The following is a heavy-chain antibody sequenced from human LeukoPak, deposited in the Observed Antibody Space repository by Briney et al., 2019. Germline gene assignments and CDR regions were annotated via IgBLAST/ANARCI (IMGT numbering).Heavy chain of an antibody. CDR3: AGVWSPPYTSRWPYYFDY. V-gene: IGHV3-21*05. D-gene: IGHD6-13*01. CDR1: GFTFSSYE. CDR2: ISSSGSYI. Sequence: GGSLRLSCAASGFTFSSYEMNWVRQAPGKGLEWVSYISSSGSYIYSADSVKGRFTISRDNAKNSLYLQMNSLRVEDTAVYYCAGVWSPPYTSRWPYYFDYWGQGTLVTVSS. J-gene: IGHJ4*02.